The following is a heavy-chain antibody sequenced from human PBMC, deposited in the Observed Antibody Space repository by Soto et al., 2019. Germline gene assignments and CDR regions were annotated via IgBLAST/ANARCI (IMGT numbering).Heavy chain of an antibody. CDR1: GGSISSYY. D-gene: IGHD5-12*01. J-gene: IGHJ4*02. CDR3: AGPGRDGYNRY. CDR2: VYYSGST. V-gene: IGHV4-59*01. Sequence: SETLSLTCTVSGGSISSYYWSWIRQPPGKGLEWIGYVYYSGSTNYNPSLKSRVTISVDTSKNQFSLKLSSVTAADTAVYYCAGPGRDGYNRYWGQGALVTVSS.